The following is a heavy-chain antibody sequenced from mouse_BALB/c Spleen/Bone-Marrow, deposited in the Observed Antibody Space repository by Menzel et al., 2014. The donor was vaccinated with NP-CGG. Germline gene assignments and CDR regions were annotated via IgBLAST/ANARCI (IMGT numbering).Heavy chain of an antibody. CDR3: ANWAYYFDY. V-gene: IGHV1-7*01. CDR1: GYTFTTYW. D-gene: IGHD4-1*01. J-gene: IGHJ2*01. CDR2: INPSTGYT. Sequence: QVQLQQSGAELAKPGASVKVSCKASGYTFTTYWMHWVKQRPGQGLEWIGYINPSTGYTEYNQKFKDKATLTADSSSSTAYMQLSSLTSEDSAVYYCANWAYYFDYWGQGTALTVSS.